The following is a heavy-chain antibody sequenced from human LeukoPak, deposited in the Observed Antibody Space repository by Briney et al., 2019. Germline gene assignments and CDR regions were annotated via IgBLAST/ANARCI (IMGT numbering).Heavy chain of an antibody. V-gene: IGHV1-2*02. D-gene: IGHD6-13*01. CDR2: INPDSGDT. CDR1: GCTFTGYY. Sequence: ASVKVSCKTSGCTFTGYYMHWMRQAPGQGLEWMGWINPDSGDTNYAQKFLGRVTMTRDTSISTAYMELSWLRSDDTAVYYCAPSAAEFYFDYWGQGTLVTVSS. J-gene: IGHJ4*02. CDR3: APSAAEFYFDY.